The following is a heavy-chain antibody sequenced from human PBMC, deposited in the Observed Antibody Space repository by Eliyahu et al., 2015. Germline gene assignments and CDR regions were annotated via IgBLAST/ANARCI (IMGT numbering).Heavy chain of an antibody. CDR1: GFTFSSYS. CDR2: ISSSSSYI. Sequence: EVQLVESGGGLVKPGGSLRLSCAASGFTFSSYSMNWVRQAPGKGLEWVSSISSSSSYIYYADSVKGRFTISRDNAKNSLYLQMNSLRAEDTAVYYCARDWYDILTGYYRVSYGMDVWGQGTTVTVSS. D-gene: IGHD3-9*01. CDR3: ARDWYDILTGYYRVSYGMDV. V-gene: IGHV3-21*01. J-gene: IGHJ6*02.